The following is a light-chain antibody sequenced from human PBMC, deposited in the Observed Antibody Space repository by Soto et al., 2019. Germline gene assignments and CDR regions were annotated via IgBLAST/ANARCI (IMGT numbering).Light chain of an antibody. Sequence: DIQLTQSPSTLSASVGDRVTITCRASQSISKWSAWYQQKPGKAPNLLIYDASSLQSGVPSRFSGSGSGTEFTLTISSLQPDDFAAYFCQQYNTYAITFGQGTRLEIK. J-gene: IGKJ5*01. CDR3: QQYNTYAIT. V-gene: IGKV1-5*01. CDR1: QSISKW. CDR2: DAS.